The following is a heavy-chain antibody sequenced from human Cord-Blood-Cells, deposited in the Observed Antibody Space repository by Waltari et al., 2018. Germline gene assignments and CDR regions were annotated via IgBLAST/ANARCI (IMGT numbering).Heavy chain of an antibody. D-gene: IGHD5-12*01. Sequence: QVQLVESGGGVVQPGGSLRLSCAAPGFTFSSYGLAWVSQAPGKGLEWVAFIRYDGSNKYYADSVKGRFTISRDNSKNTLYLQMNSLRAEDTAVYYCAGNSGYDTAFDYWGQGTLVTVSS. CDR3: AGNSGYDTAFDY. CDR2: IRYDGSNK. J-gene: IGHJ4*02. CDR1: GFTFSSYG. V-gene: IGHV3-30*02.